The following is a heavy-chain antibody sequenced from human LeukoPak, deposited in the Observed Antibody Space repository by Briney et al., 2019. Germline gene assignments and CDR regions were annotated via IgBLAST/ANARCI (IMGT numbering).Heavy chain of an antibody. V-gene: IGHV3-7*01. J-gene: IGHJ4*02. D-gene: IGHD3/OR15-3a*01. CDR1: GFTFSSYW. CDR2: IKQDGSEE. Sequence: GGSLRLSCAASGFTFSSYWMTWVRQAPGKGLEWVANIKQDGSEEYYVDSVKGRFTISRDNAKNSLYLQTNSLRAEDTAMYYCARDGLGSAFDYWGQGTLVTVSS. CDR3: ARDGLGSAFDY.